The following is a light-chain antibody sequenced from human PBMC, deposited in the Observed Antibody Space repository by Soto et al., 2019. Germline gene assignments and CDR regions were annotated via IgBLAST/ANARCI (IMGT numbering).Light chain of an antibody. Sequence: EIVMTQSPATLSVSPGERATLSCRASQSVSSSYLAWYQQKPGQAPRLLISGASSRATGIPDRFSGSGSGTDFTLTISRLEPEDFAVYYCQQYGSSLRTFGQGTKV. J-gene: IGKJ1*01. V-gene: IGKV3-20*01. CDR1: QSVSSSY. CDR2: GAS. CDR3: QQYGSSLRT.